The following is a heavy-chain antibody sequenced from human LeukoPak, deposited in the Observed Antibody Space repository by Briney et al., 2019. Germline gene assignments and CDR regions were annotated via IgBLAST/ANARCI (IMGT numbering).Heavy chain of an antibody. CDR1: GGSFSGYY. V-gene: IGHV4-34*01. Sequence: PSETLSLTCAVYGGSFSGYYWSWIRQPPGKGLEWIGEINHSGSTNYNPSLKSRVTISVDTSKNQFSLKLSSVPAADTAVYYCARHIAVVGYFQHWGQGTLVTVSS. D-gene: IGHD6-19*01. CDR3: ARHIAVVGYFQH. J-gene: IGHJ1*01. CDR2: INHSGST.